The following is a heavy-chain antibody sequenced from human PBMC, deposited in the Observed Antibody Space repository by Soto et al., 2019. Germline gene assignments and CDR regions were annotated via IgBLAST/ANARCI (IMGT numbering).Heavy chain of an antibody. D-gene: IGHD1-26*01. CDR3: AIGSYYAPFYFDY. CDR1: GFTFSSYG. V-gene: IGHV3-33*01. J-gene: IGHJ4*02. CDR2: IWYDGSNK. Sequence: GGSLRLSCAASGFTFSSYGMHWVRQAPGKGLEWVAVIWYDGSNKYYADSVKGRFTISRDNSKNTLYLQMNSLRAEDTAVYYCAIGSYYAPFYFDYWRQGTLVTVSS.